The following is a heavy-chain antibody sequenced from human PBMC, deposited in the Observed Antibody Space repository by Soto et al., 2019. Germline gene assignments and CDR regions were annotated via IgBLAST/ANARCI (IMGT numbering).Heavy chain of an antibody. CDR1: GYTFTSYG. J-gene: IGHJ6*02. D-gene: IGHD3-3*01. CDR3: ARDQVTIFVSGNYYGMDV. V-gene: IGHV1-18*01. CDR2: ISAYNGNT. Sequence: QVQLVQSGAEVKKPGASVKVSCKASGYTFTSYGISWVRQAPGQGLEWMGWISAYNGNTNYAQKLQGRVTMTTDTSTSPAYMELRSLRSDDTAVYYCARDQVTIFVSGNYYGMDVWGQGTTVTVSS.